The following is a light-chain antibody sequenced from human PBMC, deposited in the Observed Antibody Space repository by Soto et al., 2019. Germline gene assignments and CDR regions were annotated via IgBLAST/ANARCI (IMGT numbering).Light chain of an antibody. CDR2: WAS. V-gene: IGKV4-1*01. CDR1: QSILYSSNNKDF. Sequence: DILMTQSPDSLAVSLGERATINCTSSQSILYSSNNKDFLAWYQQKPGQPPKLLIHWASSREFGVPDRLSGSGSGTDFTLTISTLQAEDLAVYFCQQYFSFPYTFGQGTKLEIK. J-gene: IGKJ2*01. CDR3: QQYFSFPYT.